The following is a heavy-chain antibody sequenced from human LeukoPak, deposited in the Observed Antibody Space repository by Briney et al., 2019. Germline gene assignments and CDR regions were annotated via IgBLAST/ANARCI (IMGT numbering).Heavy chain of an antibody. CDR1: GYTFTSYS. CDR2: ISAYNGNT. J-gene: IGHJ6*02. Sequence: GASVTVSCKASGYTFTSYSISWVRQAPGQGLEWMGWISAYNGNTNYAQKLQGRVTMTTDTSTSTAYMELRSLRSDDTAVYYCARDPPDTAISYYYGMDVWGQGTTVTVSS. CDR3: ARDPPDTAISYYYGMDV. D-gene: IGHD5-18*01. V-gene: IGHV1-18*01.